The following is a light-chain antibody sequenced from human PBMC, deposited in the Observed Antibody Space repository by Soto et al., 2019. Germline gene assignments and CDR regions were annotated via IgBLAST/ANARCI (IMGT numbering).Light chain of an antibody. CDR2: GAS. V-gene: IGKV3-20*01. CDR1: QSVSSSY. CDR3: QQYGSSPWT. Sequence: EIVLTQSPGTLSLSPGERATLSCRASQSVSSSYLARYQQKPGQTPRLLIYGASSRATGIPDRFSGSGSGTDFTLTISRLEPEDFAVYYCQQYGSSPWTFGQGTKVEMK. J-gene: IGKJ1*01.